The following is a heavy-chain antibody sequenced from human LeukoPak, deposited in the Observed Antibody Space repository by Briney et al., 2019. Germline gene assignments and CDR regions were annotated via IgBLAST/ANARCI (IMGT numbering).Heavy chain of an antibody. CDR2: IYYSGST. V-gene: IGHV4-59*12. J-gene: IGHJ4*02. Sequence: SETLALTCTVSGGSISSYYWSWIRQPPGKGLEWIGYIYYSGSTNYNPSLKSRVTISVDTSKNQFSLKLSSVTAADTAVYYCARRGYSSGWYQGPFDYWGQGTLVTVSS. D-gene: IGHD6-19*01. CDR1: GGSISSYY. CDR3: ARRGYSSGWYQGPFDY.